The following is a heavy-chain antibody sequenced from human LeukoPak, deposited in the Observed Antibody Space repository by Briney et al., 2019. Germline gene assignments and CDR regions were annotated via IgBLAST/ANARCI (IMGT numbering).Heavy chain of an antibody. J-gene: IGHJ4*02. V-gene: IGHV1-69*05. D-gene: IGHD6-19*01. CDR1: GGTFSSYA. CDR3: ASYSSGWSAY. CDR2: VVLILGTA. Sequence: RALVTVYCKASGGTFSSYAIRWVRQTSPQGLEWMGRVVLILGTANYAQKFQGRVTITTDESTSTAYMELSSLRSEATAVYYCASYSSGWSAYWGQGTLVTVSS.